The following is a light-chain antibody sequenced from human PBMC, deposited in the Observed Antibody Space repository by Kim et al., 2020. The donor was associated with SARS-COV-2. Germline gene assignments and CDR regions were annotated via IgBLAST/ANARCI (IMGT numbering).Light chain of an antibody. CDR1: QSFPSKY. CDR2: SAS. Sequence: EIVLTQSPGTLSLSPGERATLSCSASQSFPSKYLAWYQQKPGQAPRLLIHSASIRATGIPERFSGSGSGTVFTLTISRLEPEDSAVYYCLQYNRSPYTLGQGTKLEI. J-gene: IGKJ2*01. CDR3: LQYNRSPYT. V-gene: IGKV3-20*01.